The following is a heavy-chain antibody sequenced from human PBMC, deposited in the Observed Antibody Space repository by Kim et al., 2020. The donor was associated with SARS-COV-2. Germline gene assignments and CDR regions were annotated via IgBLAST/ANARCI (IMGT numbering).Heavy chain of an antibody. CDR3: IRDRPHWA. V-gene: IGHV3-74*01. D-gene: IGHD6-6*01. CDR2: T. Sequence: TSYADSVKGRFTISRDNAKNTVYLQMNSLRAEDTAVYYCIRDRPHWAWGQGTLVTVSS. J-gene: IGHJ5*02.